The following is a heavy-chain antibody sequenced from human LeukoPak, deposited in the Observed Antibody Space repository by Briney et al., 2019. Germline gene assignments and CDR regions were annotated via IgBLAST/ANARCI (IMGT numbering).Heavy chain of an antibody. J-gene: IGHJ4*02. D-gene: IGHD6-13*01. V-gene: IGHV1-18*01. Sequence: ASVKVSCKASGYTFTSYGISWVRQAPGQGLEWMGWISAYNGNTNYAQKLQGRVTMTTDTSTSTAYMELRSLRSDDTAVYYCARGPWSGYSSSWIFDYWGQGTLVTVSS. CDR2: ISAYNGNT. CDR3: ARGPWSGYSSSWIFDY. CDR1: GYTFTSYG.